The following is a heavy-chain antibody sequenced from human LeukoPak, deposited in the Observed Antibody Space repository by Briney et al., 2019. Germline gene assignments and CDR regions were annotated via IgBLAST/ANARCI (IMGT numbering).Heavy chain of an antibody. V-gene: IGHV1-8*01. Sequence: ASVKVSCKASGYTFTSYDINWVRQATGQGLEWMGWMNPNSGNTGYAQKFQGRVTMTRNTSISTACMELSSLRSEDTAVYYCARGFRDYGDYFWFDPWGQGTLVTVSS. D-gene: IGHD4-17*01. J-gene: IGHJ5*02. CDR3: ARGFRDYGDYFWFDP. CDR2: MNPNSGNT. CDR1: GYTFTSYD.